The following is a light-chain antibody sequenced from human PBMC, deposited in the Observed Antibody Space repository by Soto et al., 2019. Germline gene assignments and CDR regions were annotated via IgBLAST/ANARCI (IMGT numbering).Light chain of an antibody. Sequence: IVLTQSPGTLSLSPGGRATLSCRASQSLSSNYLAWYQQKSGQAPRLLIYDAVTRATGIPDRFSGSGSGTDFTLTISRLEPEDSAVYYCQQYDRSPWTFGQGTKVEIK. CDR1: QSLSSNY. CDR2: DAV. J-gene: IGKJ1*01. V-gene: IGKV3-20*01. CDR3: QQYDRSPWT.